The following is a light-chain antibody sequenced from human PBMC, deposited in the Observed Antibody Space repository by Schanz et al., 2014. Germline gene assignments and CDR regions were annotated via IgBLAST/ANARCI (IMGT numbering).Light chain of an antibody. CDR2: EVS. V-gene: IGLV2-18*02. J-gene: IGLJ3*02. CDR1: SSDVGSYNR. Sequence: QSALTRPPSVSGSPGQSVTISCTGTSSDVGSYNRVSWYQQPPGTAPKLMIYEVSNRPSGVRDRFSGSKSGNTASLTISGLQAEDEADYYCSSYTSSSPWVFGGGTKLTVL. CDR3: SSYTSSSPWV.